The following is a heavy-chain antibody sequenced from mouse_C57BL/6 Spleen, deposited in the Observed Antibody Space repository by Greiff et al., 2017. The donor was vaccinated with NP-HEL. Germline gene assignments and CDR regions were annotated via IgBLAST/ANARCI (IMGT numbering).Heavy chain of an antibody. D-gene: IGHD1-1*02. V-gene: IGHV1-52*01. CDR3: ARWYDTMDY. CDR1: GYTFTSYW. CDR2: IDPSDSET. Sequence: QVQLQQSGAELVRPGSSVKLSCKASGYTFTSYWMHWVKQRPIQGLEWIGNIDPSDSETHYNQKFKDKATLTVDKSSSTAYMQLSSLTSEDSAVYYCARWYDTMDYWGQGTTLTVSS. J-gene: IGHJ2*01.